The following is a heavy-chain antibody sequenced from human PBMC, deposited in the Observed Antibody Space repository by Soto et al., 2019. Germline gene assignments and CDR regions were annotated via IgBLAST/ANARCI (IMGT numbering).Heavy chain of an antibody. D-gene: IGHD2-15*01. V-gene: IGHV4-30-4*08. J-gene: IGHJ4*02. Sequence: QVRLHESGPGLVKPSQTLSLTCSVSGGSISGDYYWSWIRQSPEKGLEWIGYIYYSGSSYSNRALQSRLSMSLDTSKNQFSLKLRSVTAADTAVYCCARGGARWPGYFDSWGQGALVAVSS. CDR3: ARGGARWPGYFDS. CDR1: GGSISGDYY. CDR2: IYYSGSS.